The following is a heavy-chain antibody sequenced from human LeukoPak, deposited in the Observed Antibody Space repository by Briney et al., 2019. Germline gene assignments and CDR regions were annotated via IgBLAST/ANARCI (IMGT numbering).Heavy chain of an antibody. CDR3: ARDYGGNGFWLQYYYYYYMDV. J-gene: IGHJ6*03. Sequence: ASVKVSCKAFGYTFTSNYMHWVRQAPGQGPEWMGVISPSGGSTTYAQKFQGRVTLTRDMSTSTDYLELSSLRSEDTAVYYCARDYGGNGFWLQYYYYYYMDVWGKGTTVTVSS. CDR2: ISPSGGST. V-gene: IGHV1-46*01. CDR1: GYTFTSNY. D-gene: IGHD4-23*01.